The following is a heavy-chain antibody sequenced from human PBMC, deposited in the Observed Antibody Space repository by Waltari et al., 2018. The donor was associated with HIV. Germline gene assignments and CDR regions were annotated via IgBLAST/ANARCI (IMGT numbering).Heavy chain of an antibody. D-gene: IGHD5-18*01. J-gene: IGHJ4*02. CDR1: GGSISSSSYY. CDR2: IYYSGST. CDR3: ARRTWIQLWYFDY. Sequence: QLQLQESGPGLVKPSETLSLTCTVSGGSISSSSYYWGWIRQPPGKGLEWIGSIYYSGSTYYDPSLKGRVTIAVDTSKNQFSLKLSSVTAADTAVYYCARRTWIQLWYFDYWGQGTLVTVSS. V-gene: IGHV4-39*01.